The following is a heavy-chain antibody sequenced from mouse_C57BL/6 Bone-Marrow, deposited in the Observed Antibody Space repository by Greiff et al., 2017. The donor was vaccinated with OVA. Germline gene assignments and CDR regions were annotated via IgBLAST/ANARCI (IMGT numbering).Heavy chain of an antibody. CDR2: IYPGSGST. CDR1: GYTFTSYW. Sequence: VQLQQPGAELVKPGASVKMSCKASGYTFTSYWITWVKPRPGQGLEWIGDIYPGSGSTNYNEKFKSKATLTVDTSSSTAYMQLSSLTSEDSAVYYCARSGVYSNHTPYAMDYWGQGTSVTVSS. CDR3: ARSGVYSNHTPYAMDY. V-gene: IGHV1-55*01. J-gene: IGHJ4*01. D-gene: IGHD2-5*01.